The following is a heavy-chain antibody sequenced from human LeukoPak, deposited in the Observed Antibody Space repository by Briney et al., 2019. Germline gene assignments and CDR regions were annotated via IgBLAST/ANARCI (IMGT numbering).Heavy chain of an antibody. J-gene: IGHJ1*01. D-gene: IGHD3-22*01. CDR3: AKNSAYYDSSGYLRH. Sequence: GRSLRLSCAASGFTFSSYGMHWVRQAPGKGLEWVAVISYDGSNKYCADSVKGRFTISRDDSKNTLYLQMNSLRAEDTAVYYCAKNSAYYDSSGYLRHWGQGTLVTVSS. CDR1: GFTFSSYG. CDR2: ISYDGSNK. V-gene: IGHV3-30*18.